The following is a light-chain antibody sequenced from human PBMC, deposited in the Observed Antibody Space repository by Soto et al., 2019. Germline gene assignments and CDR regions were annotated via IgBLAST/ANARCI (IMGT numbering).Light chain of an antibody. V-gene: IGLV2-14*01. CDR2: DVS. J-gene: IGLJ1*01. CDR1: SSDVGGYNY. Sequence: QSALTQPASVSGSPGQSITSSCTGTSSDVGGYNYVSWYQQHPGKAPKLMIYDVSLRPSGISNRFSGSKSGNTATLTISGLQAEDEADYYCSSYTSTSTLVFGTGTKVTVL. CDR3: SSYTSTSTLV.